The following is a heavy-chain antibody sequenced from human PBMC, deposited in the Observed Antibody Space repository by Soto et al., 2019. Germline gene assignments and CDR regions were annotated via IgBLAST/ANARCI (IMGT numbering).Heavy chain of an antibody. J-gene: IGHJ4*02. Sequence: GGSLRLSCAASGFTFSSYAMSWVRQAPGKGLEWVSAISGSGGSTYYADSVKGRFTISRDNSKNTLYLQMNSLRAEDTAVYYCAKVPRAPEYSSSSGVRHPFDYWGQGTLVTVSS. CDR3: AKVPRAPEYSSSSGVRHPFDY. CDR1: GFTFSSYA. V-gene: IGHV3-23*01. D-gene: IGHD6-6*01. CDR2: ISGSGGST.